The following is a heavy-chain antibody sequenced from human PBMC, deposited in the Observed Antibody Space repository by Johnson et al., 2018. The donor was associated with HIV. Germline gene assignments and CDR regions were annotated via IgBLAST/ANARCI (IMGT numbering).Heavy chain of an antibody. Sequence: VQLVESGGGLVQPGESLRLSCEASGFTFSNYWMSWVRQAPGRALEWVVNITEDGSNKYYADSVKGRFTISRDNSKNTLYLQMNSLRAEDTALYYCAKVAVATAAGGVPLDIWGPGTMVTVSA. CDR1: GFTFSNYW. J-gene: IGHJ3*02. V-gene: IGHV3-7*01. CDR3: AKVAVATAAGGVPLDI. CDR2: ITEDGSNK. D-gene: IGHD6-13*01.